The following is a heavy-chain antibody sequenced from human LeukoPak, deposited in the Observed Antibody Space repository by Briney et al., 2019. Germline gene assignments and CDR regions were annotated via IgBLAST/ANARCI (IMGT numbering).Heavy chain of an antibody. CDR2: ISSSSSYI. CDR3: ARATDFDWYYFDY. D-gene: IGHD3-9*01. Sequence: GGPLRLSCAASGFTFSSYSMNWVRQAPGKGLEWVSSISSSSSYIYYADSVKGRFTISRDNAKNSLYLQMNSLRAEDTAVYYCARATDFDWYYFDYWGQGTLVTVSS. J-gene: IGHJ4*02. V-gene: IGHV3-21*01. CDR1: GFTFSSYS.